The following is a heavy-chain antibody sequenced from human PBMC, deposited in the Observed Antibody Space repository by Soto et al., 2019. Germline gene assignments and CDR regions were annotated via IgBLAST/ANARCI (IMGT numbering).Heavy chain of an antibody. Sequence: SVKVSCIASGGTFSSYAISRVRQAPGQGLEWMGGIIPIFGTANYAQKFQGRVTITADESTSTAYMELSSLRSEDTAVYYCAREGIAVAGTHGMDVWGQGTTVTVS. CDR1: GGTFSSYA. D-gene: IGHD6-19*01. V-gene: IGHV1-69*13. J-gene: IGHJ6*02. CDR2: IIPIFGTA. CDR3: AREGIAVAGTHGMDV.